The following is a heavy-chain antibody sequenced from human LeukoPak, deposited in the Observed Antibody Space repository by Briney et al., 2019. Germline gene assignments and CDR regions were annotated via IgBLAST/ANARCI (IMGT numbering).Heavy chain of an antibody. V-gene: IGHV3-48*02. J-gene: IGHJ4*02. Sequence: GGSLRPSCAASGFTFSTYSMNWVRQAPGKGLEWVSYISSSSSMIYYADSVRGRFTISRDDAKNSLYLQMSSLRDEDTAVYYCARYHYAYDYWGQGTLVTVSS. CDR3: ARYHYAYDY. CDR1: GFTFSTYS. CDR2: ISSSSSMI. D-gene: IGHD2-2*01.